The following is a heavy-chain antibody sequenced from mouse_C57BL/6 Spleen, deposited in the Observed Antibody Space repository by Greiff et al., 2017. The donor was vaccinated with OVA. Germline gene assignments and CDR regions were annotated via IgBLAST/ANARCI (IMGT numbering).Heavy chain of an antibody. CDR1: GFSLTSYA. Sequence: QVQLQQSGPGLVAPSQSLSITCTVSGFSLTSYAISWVRQPPGKGLEWLGVIWTGGGTNYNSALNSRLSLSKDNSKSQVFLKMNSLQTDDTARYYCARGGYDGDYYAMDYWGQGTSVTVSS. J-gene: IGHJ4*01. CDR3: ARGGYDGDYYAMDY. V-gene: IGHV2-9-1*01. CDR2: IWTGGGT. D-gene: IGHD2-2*01.